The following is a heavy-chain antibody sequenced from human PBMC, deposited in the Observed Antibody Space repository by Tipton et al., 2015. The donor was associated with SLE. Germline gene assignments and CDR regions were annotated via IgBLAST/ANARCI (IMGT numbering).Heavy chain of an antibody. CDR2: IYYSGST. V-gene: IGHV4-39*07. D-gene: IGHD3-22*01. Sequence: TLSLTCTVSGGSISSSSYYWGWIRQPPGKGLEWIGSIYYSGSTYYNPSLKSRVTISVDTSKNQFSLKLSSVTAADTAVYYCARGAEDTYYYDSSVPDAFDIWGQGTMVTVSS. CDR1: GGSISSSSYY. CDR3: ARGAEDTYYYDSSVPDAFDI. J-gene: IGHJ3*02.